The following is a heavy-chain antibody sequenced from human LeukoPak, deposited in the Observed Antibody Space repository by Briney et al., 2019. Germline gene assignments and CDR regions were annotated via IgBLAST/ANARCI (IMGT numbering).Heavy chain of an antibody. CDR2: IYHSGST. CDR1: GGSISDYY. J-gene: IGHJ3*02. CDR3: ARVYSSGYYPHDAFDI. V-gene: IGHV4-34*01. D-gene: IGHD3-22*01. Sequence: SETLSLTCAFYGGSISDYYWSWIRQPPGKGLEWIGEIYHSGSTDYNPSLKSRVTISVDTSKNQLSLKLTSVTAADTAVYYCARVYSSGYYPHDAFDIWGQGTMVTVSS.